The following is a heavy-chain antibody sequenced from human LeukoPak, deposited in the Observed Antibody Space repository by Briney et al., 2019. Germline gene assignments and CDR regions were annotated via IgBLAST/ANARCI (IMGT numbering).Heavy chain of an antibody. CDR2: ISYDGSNK. D-gene: IGHD1-26*01. CDR3: AKVNTPYTGIVGAEPFDY. Sequence: PGRSLRLSCAASGCTFSSYGMHWVRQAPGKGLEWVAVISYDGSNKYYADSVKGRFTISRDNSKNTLYLQMNSLRAEDTAVYYCAKVNTPYTGIVGAEPFDYWGQGTLVTVSS. J-gene: IGHJ4*02. CDR1: GCTFSSYG. V-gene: IGHV3-30*18.